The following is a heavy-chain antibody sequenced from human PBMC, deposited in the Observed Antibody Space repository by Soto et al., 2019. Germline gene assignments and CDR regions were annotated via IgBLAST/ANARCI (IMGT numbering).Heavy chain of an antibody. Sequence: VGSLRLSCAASGFTFSSYSMNCVRQAPGKGLEWVSSISSSSSYIYYADSVKGRFTISRDNAKNSLYLQMNSLRAEDTAVYYCARSTSTHGDSDYWGQGTRVTVYS. V-gene: IGHV3-21*01. D-gene: IGHD2-2*01. CDR3: ARSTSTHGDSDY. J-gene: IGHJ4*02. CDR1: GFTFSSYS. CDR2: ISSSSSYI.